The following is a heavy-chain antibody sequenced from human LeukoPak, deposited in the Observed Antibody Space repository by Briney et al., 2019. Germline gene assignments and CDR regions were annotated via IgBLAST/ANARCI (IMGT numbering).Heavy chain of an antibody. D-gene: IGHD5-18*01. J-gene: IGHJ6*04. CDR3: ARDGWIQLWTHYYYYGMDV. CDR2: ISSSGSTI. V-gene: IGHV3-48*03. Sequence: GGSLRLSCAASGFTFSSYEMNWVRQAPGKGLEWVSFISSSGSTIYYADSVKGRFTISRDNAKNSLYLQMNSLRAEDTAAYYCARDGWIQLWTHYYYYGMDVWGKGTTVTVSS. CDR1: GFTFSSYE.